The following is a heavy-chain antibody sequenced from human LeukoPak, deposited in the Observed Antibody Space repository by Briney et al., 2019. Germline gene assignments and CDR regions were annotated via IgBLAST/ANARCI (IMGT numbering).Heavy chain of an antibody. Sequence: SETLSLTCTVSGGSISSGSYCWSWIRQPAGKGLEWIGRIYTSGSTNSNPSLKRRVTISVDTSKNHVSLKLSSGTAADTAVYYCAREIYGDYGAFDFWGQGTLVTVSS. CDR3: AREIYGDYGAFDF. CDR2: IYTSGST. V-gene: IGHV4-61*02. D-gene: IGHD4-17*01. J-gene: IGHJ4*02. CDR1: GGSISSGSYC.